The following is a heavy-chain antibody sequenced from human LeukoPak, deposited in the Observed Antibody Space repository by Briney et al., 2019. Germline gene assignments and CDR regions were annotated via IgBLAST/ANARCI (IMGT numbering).Heavy chain of an antibody. J-gene: IGHJ4*02. CDR2: ISYDGSNK. V-gene: IGHV3-30*18. CDR1: GFTFSSYG. Sequence: GGSPRLSCAASGFTFSSYGMHWVRQAPGKGLEWVAVISYDGSNKYYADSVKGQFTISRDNSKNTLYLQMNSLRAEDTAVYYCAKSLNPNAYCGGDCYSPFDYWGQGTLVTVSS. CDR3: AKSLNPNAYCGGDCYSPFDY. D-gene: IGHD2-21*02.